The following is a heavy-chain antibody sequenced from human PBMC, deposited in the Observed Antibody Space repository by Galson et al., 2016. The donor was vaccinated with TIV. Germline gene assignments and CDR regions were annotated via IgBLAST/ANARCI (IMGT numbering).Heavy chain of an antibody. CDR1: GFTFTTYG. V-gene: IGHV3-30*02. CDR3: AKGMAIFGVIPPWGGMDV. D-gene: IGHD3-3*01. J-gene: IGHJ6*02. Sequence: SLRLSCAASGFTFTTYGMHWVRQTAYKGLEWVAFMHYDGSDKNYADSVKGRFTISRDNSKYTLYLQMNSLRAEDTAVYYCAKGMAIFGVIPPWGGMDVWGQGTTV. CDR2: MHYDGSDK.